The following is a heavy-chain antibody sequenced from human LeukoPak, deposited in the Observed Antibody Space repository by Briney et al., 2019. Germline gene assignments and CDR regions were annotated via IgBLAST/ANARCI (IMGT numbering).Heavy chain of an antibody. D-gene: IGHD1-26*01. J-gene: IGHJ4*02. V-gene: IGHV3-23*01. CDR2: ISNNGGYT. Sequence: GGSLRLSCAASGFTFSSSAMSWVRQAPGKGLEWVSAISNNGGYTYYADSVQGRFTISRDNSKNTLYLQMNSLRAEDTAVYHCAKDLNPREAGATIDYWGQGTLVTVSS. CDR3: AKDLNPREAGATIDY. CDR1: GFTFSSSA.